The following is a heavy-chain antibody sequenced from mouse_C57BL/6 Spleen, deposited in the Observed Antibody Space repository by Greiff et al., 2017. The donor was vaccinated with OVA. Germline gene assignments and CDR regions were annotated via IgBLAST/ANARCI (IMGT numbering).Heavy chain of an antibody. D-gene: IGHD2-3*01. CDR1: GYSITSGYY. CDR2: ISYDGSN. CDR3: ARGNDGYPSYWYFDV. Sequence: EVQVVESGPGLVKPSQSLSLTCSVTGYSITSGYYWNWIRQFPGNKLEWMGYISYDGSNNYNPSLKNRISITRDTSKNQFFLKLNSVTTEDTATYYCARGNDGYPSYWYFDVWGTGTTVTVSS. V-gene: IGHV3-6*01. J-gene: IGHJ1*03.